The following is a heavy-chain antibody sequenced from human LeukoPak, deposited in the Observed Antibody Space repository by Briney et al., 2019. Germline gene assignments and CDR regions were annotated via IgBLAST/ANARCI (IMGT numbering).Heavy chain of an antibody. J-gene: IGHJ4*02. CDR3: AKDIHYCSSTSCLHFDY. CDR2: ISYDGSNK. D-gene: IGHD2-2*01. Sequence: GGSLRLSCAASGFTFSSYGMHWVRQAPGKGLEWVAVISYDGSNKYYADSVKGRFTISRDNSKNTLYLQMNSLRAEDTAVYYCAKDIHYCSSTSCLHFDYWGQGTLVTVSS. CDR1: GFTFSSYG. V-gene: IGHV3-30*18.